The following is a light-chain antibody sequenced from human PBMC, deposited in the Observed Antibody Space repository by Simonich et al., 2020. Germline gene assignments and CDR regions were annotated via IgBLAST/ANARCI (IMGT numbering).Light chain of an antibody. Sequence: QSALTQPLSASGSPGQSVTISCTGTRSDVGGYNYVSCYQQHPVKAPKLMIYEVSKRPSGVPDRFAGTKSGNTASLTVSGLQAEDEADYYCSSYAGSNNWVFGGGTKLTVL. CDR3: SSYAGSNNWV. CDR1: RSDVGGYNY. V-gene: IGLV2-8*01. J-gene: IGLJ2*01. CDR2: EVS.